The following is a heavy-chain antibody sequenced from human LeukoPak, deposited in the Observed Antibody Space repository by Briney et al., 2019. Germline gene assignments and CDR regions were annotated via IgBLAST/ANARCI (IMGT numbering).Heavy chain of an antibody. D-gene: IGHD3-10*01. Sequence: NPSDTLSLPCTVSGGSISSSSYYWGWIRQPPGKGMEWSGSIYYSGSTYYNPSLQSRVTISVDTSKNQFSLKLSSVTAADTAVYYCARHNYGAGSYDWFDPWGQGTLVTVSS. CDR3: ARHNYGAGSYDWFDP. CDR2: IYYSGST. CDR1: GGSISSSSYY. J-gene: IGHJ5*02. V-gene: IGHV4-39*01.